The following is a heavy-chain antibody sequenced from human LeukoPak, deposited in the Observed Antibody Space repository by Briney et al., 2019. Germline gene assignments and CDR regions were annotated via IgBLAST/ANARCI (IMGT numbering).Heavy chain of an antibody. D-gene: IGHD3-16*01. CDR2: IYHSGST. Sequence: PSETLSLTCAVSGYSISSGYYWGLIRQPPGKGLEWIGSIYHSGSTYYNPSLKSGVTISVDTSKNKFSLKLSSVTAADTAVYYCAREQVMITFGGDNAFDIWGQGTMVTVSS. CDR3: AREQVMITFGGDNAFDI. J-gene: IGHJ3*02. CDR1: GYSISSGYY. V-gene: IGHV4-38-2*02.